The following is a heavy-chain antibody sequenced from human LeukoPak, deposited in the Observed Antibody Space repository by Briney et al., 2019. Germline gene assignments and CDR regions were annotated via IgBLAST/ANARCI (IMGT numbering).Heavy chain of an antibody. D-gene: IGHD3-22*01. V-gene: IGHV4-39*01. CDR1: GGSISSSSYY. CDR2: IYYTGST. J-gene: IGHJ4*02. CDR3: ARQNYDSSGYYSDFDY. Sequence: SETLSLTCTVSGGSISSSSYYWGWLRQPPGKGLEWIGSIYYTGSTYYNPSLKSRVTISVDTSKNQFSLKLNSVTAADTAVYYCARQNYDSSGYYSDFDYWGQGTLVTVSS.